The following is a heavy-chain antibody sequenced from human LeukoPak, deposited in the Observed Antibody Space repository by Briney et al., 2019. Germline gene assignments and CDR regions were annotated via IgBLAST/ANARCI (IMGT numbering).Heavy chain of an antibody. D-gene: IGHD1-26*01. CDR1: GFTSSSYA. V-gene: IGHV3-7*03. J-gene: IGHJ3*02. CDR3: ASPGSYEWSGFYAFDI. Sequence: GGSLRLSCAASGFTSSSYAMHWVRQAPGKGLEWVANIKEDGSEKNYVDSVKGRFTISRDNAKNSLYLQMNSLRAEDTAVYYCASPGSYEWSGFYAFDIWGQGTMVSVSS. CDR2: IKEDGSEK.